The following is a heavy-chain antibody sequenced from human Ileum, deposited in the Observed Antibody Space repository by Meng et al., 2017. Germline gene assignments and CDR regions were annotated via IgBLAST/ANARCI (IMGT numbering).Heavy chain of an antibody. J-gene: IGHJ4*02. D-gene: IGHD1-1*01. V-gene: IGHV4-4*02. Sequence: QVSVQGSGPGGLKPSGTLSLTCAVSGDSITNTNWWNWVRQPPGKGLEWIGEVYHSGSTNYNPSLQSRVTISIDKSKNQFSLNLTSVTVADTAVYYCARGGLTLERRPLDYWGQGTLVTVSS. CDR2: VYHSGST. CDR1: GDSITNTNW. CDR3: ARGGLTLERRPLDY.